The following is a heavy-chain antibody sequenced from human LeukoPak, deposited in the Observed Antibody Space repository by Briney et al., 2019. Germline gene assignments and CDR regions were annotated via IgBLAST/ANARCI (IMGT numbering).Heavy chain of an antibody. CDR1: GFTFSTYF. Sequence: GGSLRLSCAASGFTFSTYFXHWVRXAPGKXXEWVSALSGDGDNXFYAATVGGRFTIPRDNSKKTLYLHMNSLRAEDTAVYYCHSSVPPPSLVAADASSTGAFDYWGEGTVVSVPS. CDR3: HSSVPPPSLVAADASSTGAFDY. J-gene: IGHJ4*02. CDR2: LSGDGDNX. D-gene: IGHD6-13*01. V-gene: IGHV3-23*01.